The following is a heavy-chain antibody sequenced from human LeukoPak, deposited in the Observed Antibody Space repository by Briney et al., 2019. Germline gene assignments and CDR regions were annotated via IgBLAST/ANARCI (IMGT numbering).Heavy chain of an antibody. Sequence: GGSLRLSCAASGFTFSSYGMHWVRQAPGKGLEWVAVIWYDGSNKYYADSVKGRFTISRDNSKNTLYLQMNSLRAGDTAVYYCAREDLGATGYYYYYGMDVWGQGTTVTVSS. CDR1: GFTFSSYG. CDR3: AREDLGATGYYYYYGMDV. J-gene: IGHJ6*02. V-gene: IGHV3-33*01. CDR2: IWYDGSNK. D-gene: IGHD1-26*01.